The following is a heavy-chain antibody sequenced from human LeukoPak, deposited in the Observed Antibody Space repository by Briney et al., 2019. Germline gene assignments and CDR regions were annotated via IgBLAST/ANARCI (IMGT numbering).Heavy chain of an antibody. V-gene: IGHV3-53*01. CDR2: TYSGGDT. CDR1: GFIVSDNY. D-gene: IGHD3-10*01. Sequence: GGSLRLSCAASGFIVSDNYMSWVRQAPGKGLEWVPVTYSGGDTYYADSVKARFTISRDNSKNTLYLQMNSLRAEDTAVYYCAVPPLSGSGSSRPLAGVDVWGQGTTVTVSS. CDR3: AVPPLSGSGSSRPLAGVDV. J-gene: IGHJ6*02.